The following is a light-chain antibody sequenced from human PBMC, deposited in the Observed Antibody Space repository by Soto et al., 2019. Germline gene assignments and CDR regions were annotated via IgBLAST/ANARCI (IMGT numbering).Light chain of an antibody. V-gene: IGKV1-39*01. CDR1: QDISNY. Sequence: DIQMTQSPSSLSASGGDRFTITCQSSQDISNYLNWYQQKPGKAPKLLIYAASNLHSGVPSRFSGSGSGTDSTLTISSLQLEDFATYYCQESYSRPPWMFGQGTKVDIK. CDR2: AAS. CDR3: QESYSRPPWM. J-gene: IGKJ1*01.